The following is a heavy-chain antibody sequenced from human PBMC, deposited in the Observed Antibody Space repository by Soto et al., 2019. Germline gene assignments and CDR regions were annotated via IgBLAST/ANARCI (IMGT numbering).Heavy chain of an antibody. CDR2: IPSRGRP. Sequence: QVQLRESGPGLVKPSQTLSLTCSVSGASVAGGSYYWSWVRQPPGKGLEWIGYIPSRGRPFYNPSLTSRGTISADTSKNQLPLQLTSVTAADTAVYYCARDTYSGDDFGLWGQGTLVTVSS. D-gene: IGHD5-12*01. J-gene: IGHJ5*02. CDR3: ARDTYSGDDFGL. V-gene: IGHV4-30-4*01. CDR1: GASVAGGSYY.